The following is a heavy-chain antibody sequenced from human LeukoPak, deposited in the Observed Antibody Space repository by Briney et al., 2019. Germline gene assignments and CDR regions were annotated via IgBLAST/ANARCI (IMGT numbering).Heavy chain of an antibody. CDR3: ARDTGSRGSLRFDY. CDR1: GFTFDDYA. Sequence: SGRSLRLSCAASGFTFDDYAMHWVRQAPGKGLEWVSGISWNSGSIGYADSVKGRFTISRDNAKNSLYLQMNSLRAEDTAVYYCARDTGSRGSLRFDYWGQGTLVTVSS. CDR2: ISWNSGSI. D-gene: IGHD3-10*01. J-gene: IGHJ4*02. V-gene: IGHV3-9*01.